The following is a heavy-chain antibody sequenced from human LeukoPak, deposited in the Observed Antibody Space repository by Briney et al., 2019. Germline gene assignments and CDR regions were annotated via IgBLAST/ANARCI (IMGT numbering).Heavy chain of an antibody. D-gene: IGHD6-13*01. V-gene: IGHV3-23*01. CDR1: GFTFSSYA. Sequence: GGSLRLSCAASGFTFSSYAMSWVRQAPGKGLEWVSVISGSGGDTYYAESVKGRFTISRDNSKNTLYLQMNTLRAEDTAVYYCAKNIIAAAGMMDYWGQGTLVTVSS. CDR2: ISGSGGDT. J-gene: IGHJ4*02. CDR3: AKNIIAAAGMMDY.